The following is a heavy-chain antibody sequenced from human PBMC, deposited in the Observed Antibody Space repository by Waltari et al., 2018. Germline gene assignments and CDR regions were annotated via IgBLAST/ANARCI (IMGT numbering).Heavy chain of an antibody. D-gene: IGHD6-19*01. CDR2: LYYSGTT. Sequence: QVQLQESGPGLLQPSETLSLTCTVSRGSARNYSWSWIRQPPGKGLEWIGYLYYSGTTNYNPSLKSRVTISVDTSKNQFSLKLNSVTAADTAVYYCATRGSGWLAPIDYWGQGALVTVSS. V-gene: IGHV4-59*02. J-gene: IGHJ4*02. CDR3: ATRGSGWLAPIDY. CDR1: RGSARNYS.